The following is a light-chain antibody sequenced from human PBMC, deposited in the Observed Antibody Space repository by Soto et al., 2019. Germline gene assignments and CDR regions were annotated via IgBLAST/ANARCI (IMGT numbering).Light chain of an antibody. Sequence: DIQMTQSPSSLSASVGDRVTITCRASQSISSYLNWYQQKPGKAPKLLIYAASSLQSGVPSRFSGRGSGRDFTLTISSLQPEEFATYYCQQSYRTPRTFGQGNKVEIK. J-gene: IGKJ1*01. CDR3: QQSYRTPRT. V-gene: IGKV1-39*01. CDR1: QSISSY. CDR2: AAS.